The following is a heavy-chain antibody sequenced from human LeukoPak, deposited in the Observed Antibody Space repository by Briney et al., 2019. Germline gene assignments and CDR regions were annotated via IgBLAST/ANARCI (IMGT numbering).Heavy chain of an antibody. CDR2: INHSGST. D-gene: IGHD6-13*01. J-gene: IGHJ5*02. CDR1: GGSFSGYY. V-gene: IGHV4-34*01. CDR3: ARVLGSQQLVPRNWFDP. Sequence: SETLSLTCAVYGGSFSGYYWSWIRQPPGKWLEWIGEINHSGSTNYNPSLKSRVTISVDTSKNQFSLKLSSVTAADTAVYYCARVLGSQQLVPRNWFDPWGQGTLVTVSS.